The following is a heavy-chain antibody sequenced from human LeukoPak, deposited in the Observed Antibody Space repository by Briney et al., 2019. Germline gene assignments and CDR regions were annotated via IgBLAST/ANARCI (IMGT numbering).Heavy chain of an antibody. CDR1: GFLFSKAW. J-gene: IGHJ4*02. D-gene: IGHD3-16*01. CDR3: TSALNLVLGELLGY. CDR2: IKPKTDDGTT. V-gene: IGHV3-15*01. Sequence: GSLRLSCAASGFLFSKAWMAWVRQAPGKGLEWVGHIKPKTDDGTTDYAAPVKGRFTISRDDSKSTLYLQMNSLNTEDTAVYFCTSALNLVLGELLGYWGQGTLVTVSS.